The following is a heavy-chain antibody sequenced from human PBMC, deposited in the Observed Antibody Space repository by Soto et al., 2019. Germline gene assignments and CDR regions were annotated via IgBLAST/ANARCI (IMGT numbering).Heavy chain of an antibody. CDR1: GGSISSSSYY. CDR3: ARRRTSAVAGYYFDY. CDR2: IYYSGST. Sequence: PSETLSLTCTVSGGSISSSSYYWGWIRQPPGKGLEWIGSIYYSGSTYYNPSLKSRVTISVDTSKNQFSLKLSSVTAADTAVYYCARRRTSAVAGYYFDYWGQGTLVTVSS. V-gene: IGHV4-39*01. J-gene: IGHJ4*02. D-gene: IGHD6-19*01.